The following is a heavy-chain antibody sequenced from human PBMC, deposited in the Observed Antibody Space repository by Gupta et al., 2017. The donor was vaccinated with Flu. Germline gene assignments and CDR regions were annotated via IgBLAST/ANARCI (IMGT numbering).Heavy chain of an antibody. J-gene: IGHJ4*02. CDR3: AREGGNISGYYFLD. CDR1: GYTFTDYY. V-gene: IGHV1-2*02. Sequence: QVQLVQSGAEVKKPGASVKVSCKASGYTFTDYYMHWVRQAPGQGPEWMGWIFPKTGGTKYAQKFQGRVTLTRDSSITTANMELSSLKSDDTAVYYCAREGGNISGYYFLDWGQGTLVTVSS. CDR2: IFPKTGGT. D-gene: IGHD3-22*01.